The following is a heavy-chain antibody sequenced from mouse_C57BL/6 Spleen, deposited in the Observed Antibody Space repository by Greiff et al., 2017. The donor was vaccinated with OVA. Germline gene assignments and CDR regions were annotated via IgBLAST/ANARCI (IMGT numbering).Heavy chain of an antibody. Sequence: EVKLQESGPGLVKPSQSLSLTCSVTGYSITSGYYWNWIRQFPGNKLEWMGYISYDGSNNYNPSLKNRISITRDTSKNQFFLKLNSVTTEDTATYYCAGEMIRRAWFAYWGQGTLVTVSA. CDR3: AGEMIRRAWFAY. J-gene: IGHJ3*01. V-gene: IGHV3-6*01. CDR2: ISYDGSN. D-gene: IGHD2-4*01. CDR1: GYSITSGYY.